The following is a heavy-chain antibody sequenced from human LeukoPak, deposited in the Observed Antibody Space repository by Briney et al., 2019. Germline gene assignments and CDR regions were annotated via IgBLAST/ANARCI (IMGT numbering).Heavy chain of an antibody. CDR1: GFTFKRQW. Sequence: PGGSLRLSCEVSGFTFKRQWKHLVRQVPGEGLLWVAGNNTAGMITTYAHSLQSPFTMPSDNGQEKLLLQLASLRGDDPAVYFCGREAMCERSLDRWGQGTLVTVSS. D-gene: IGHD1-14*01. CDR3: GREAMCERSLDR. CDR2: NNTAGMIT. V-gene: IGHV3-74*01. J-gene: IGHJ4*02.